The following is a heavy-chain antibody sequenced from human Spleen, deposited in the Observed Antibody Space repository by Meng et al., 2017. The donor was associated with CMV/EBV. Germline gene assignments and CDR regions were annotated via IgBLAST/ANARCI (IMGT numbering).Heavy chain of an antibody. V-gene: IGHV3-53*05. J-gene: IGHJ4*02. CDR3: ARVGNMRSLRFYFDY. CDR1: GFTVSNNY. D-gene: IGHD3-16*01. CDR2: IYSGGTP. Sequence: GGSLRLSCAASGFTVSNNYMSWVRQAPGKGLEWVSTIYSGGTPYYADSVKGRFTISRDNSKNKLYLQMNSLRAEDTAVYYCARVGNMRSLRFYFDYWGQGTLVTVSS.